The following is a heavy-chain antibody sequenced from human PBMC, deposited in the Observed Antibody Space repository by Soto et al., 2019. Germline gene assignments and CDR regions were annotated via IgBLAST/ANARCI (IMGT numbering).Heavy chain of an antibody. V-gene: IGHV4-59*08. J-gene: IGHJ5*02. CDR2: MYYSGRT. Sequence: SETLSLICTVSGGSMSSEYWTWIRQPPGKGLEWIGYMYYSGRTNYNPSLKSRVTISIDTSRNQFSLKLSSVTAADTAVYYCTRAYDYIWGWFDPWGQGTLVTVSS. D-gene: IGHD3-16*01. CDR3: TRAYDYIWGWFDP. CDR1: GGSMSSEY.